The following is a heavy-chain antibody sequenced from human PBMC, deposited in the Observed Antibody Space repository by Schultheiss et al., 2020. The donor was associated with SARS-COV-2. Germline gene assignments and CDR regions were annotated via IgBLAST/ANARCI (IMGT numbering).Heavy chain of an antibody. J-gene: IGHJ4*02. CDR3: ASGVYRFLEWQERDY. Sequence: SETLSLTCAVYGGSFSGYFWTLIRQSPGKGLEWIGEVNHSGNTNYNPSLKSRVTISVDTSKHQFSLRLRSATAADTAVYYCASGVYRFLEWQERDYWGQGTLVTVSS. V-gene: IGHV4-34*01. D-gene: IGHD3-3*01. CDR2: VNHSGNT. CDR1: GGSFSGYF.